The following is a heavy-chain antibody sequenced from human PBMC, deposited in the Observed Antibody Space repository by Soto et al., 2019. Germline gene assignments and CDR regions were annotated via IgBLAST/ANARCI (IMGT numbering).Heavy chain of an antibody. CDR1: GFTFSSYA. Sequence: EVQLLESGGGLVQPGGSLRLSCAASGFTFSSYAMSWVRQAPGKGLEWVSAISASGGSTYYTDSVQGRFTISRDNSKNTLYLKMNSLRAEDTAVYYCAKYSSGWYYPFDYWGQGTLVTVSS. CDR2: ISASGGST. J-gene: IGHJ4*02. V-gene: IGHV3-23*01. CDR3: AKYSSGWYYPFDY. D-gene: IGHD6-19*01.